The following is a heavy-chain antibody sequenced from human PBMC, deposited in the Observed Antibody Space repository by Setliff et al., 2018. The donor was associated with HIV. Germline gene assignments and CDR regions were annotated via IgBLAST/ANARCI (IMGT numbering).Heavy chain of an antibody. CDR2: IIPINGTA. CDR3: ARDGGYSGHQWFGDAFDI. Sequence: SVKVSCKASGDMFSRYGISWVRQAPGQGLEWIGGIIPINGTANSAQKFQGRVTITADESPSTAYMELSTLRSEDTAVYFCARDGGYSGHQWFGDAFDIWGQGTMVTVSS. CDR1: GDMFSRYG. D-gene: IGHD5-12*01. V-gene: IGHV1-69*13. J-gene: IGHJ3*02.